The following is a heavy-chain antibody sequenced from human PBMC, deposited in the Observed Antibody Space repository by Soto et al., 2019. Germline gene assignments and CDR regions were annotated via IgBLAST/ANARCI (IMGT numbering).Heavy chain of an antibody. CDR2: VDWDDDK. CDR1: GFSLITSGMC. D-gene: IGHD2-2*02. V-gene: IGHV2-70*01. CDR3: ARGYTRSLFYFDY. Sequence: SGPTLVNPIQTLTLTCTFSGFSLITSGMCVSWIRQPPGKALEWLALVDWDDDKSYSTSLKTRLTISKDTSKNQVVLTMTNMDPMDSATYYCARGYTRSLFYFDYWGQGTLVTVSS. J-gene: IGHJ4*02.